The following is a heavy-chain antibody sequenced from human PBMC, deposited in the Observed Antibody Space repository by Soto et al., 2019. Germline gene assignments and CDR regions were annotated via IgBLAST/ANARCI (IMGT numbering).Heavy chain of an antibody. J-gene: IGHJ6*03. D-gene: IGHD4-17*01. CDR3: ERAQLTNNYGDHYYYYYYYWDF. CDR1: GFTFSSYW. V-gene: IGHV3-74*01. CDR2: INSDGSST. Sequence: GGSLRLSCAASGFTFSSYWMHWVRQAPGKGLVWVSRINSDGSSTSYADSVKGRFTISRDNAKNTLYLQMNSLRAEDTAVYYCERAQLTNNYGDHYYYYYYYWDFGGKGTTVPVSS.